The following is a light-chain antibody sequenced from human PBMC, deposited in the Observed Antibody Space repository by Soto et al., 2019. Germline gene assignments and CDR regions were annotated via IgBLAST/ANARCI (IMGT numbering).Light chain of an antibody. CDR2: DAS. Sequence: DIQMTQSPSSLSASVGDRVTITCQASQDITSYLNWYQHKPGKAPKLLIYDASILEAGVPPRFSGSGSGTDFTLTISSVQPEGVATYYCQHCDYLPIFGPGTTVD. J-gene: IGKJ3*01. V-gene: IGKV1-33*01. CDR3: QHCDYLPI. CDR1: QDITSY.